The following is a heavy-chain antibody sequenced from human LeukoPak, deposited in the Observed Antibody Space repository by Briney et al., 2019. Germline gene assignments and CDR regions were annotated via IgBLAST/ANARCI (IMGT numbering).Heavy chain of an antibody. J-gene: IGHJ4*02. D-gene: IGHD4-23*01. Sequence: RGGSLRLSCAASGFTFSRYAMTWVRQAPGKGREWVSVIGYSGGDIQYADSVKGRFTISRDNSKNTLYLQMNSLRVEDTAVYYCAKYAPPTTAVTRFFDYWGQGTLVTVSS. CDR1: GFTFSRYA. CDR3: AKYAPPTTAVTRFFDY. V-gene: IGHV3-23*01. CDR2: IGYSGGDI.